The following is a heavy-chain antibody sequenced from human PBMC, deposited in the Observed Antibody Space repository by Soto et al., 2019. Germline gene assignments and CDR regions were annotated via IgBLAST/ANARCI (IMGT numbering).Heavy chain of an antibody. D-gene: IGHD4-17*01. CDR2: TYYSGST. CDR1: GGSMIAYY. V-gene: IGHV4-59*01. J-gene: IGHJ4*02. Sequence: SETLSLTCTVSGGSMIAYYWNWMRQPPGKGLQWIGYTYYSGSTTYNPSLRSRVTISLDTSKNQFSLRLNSVTAADTAIYYCAKGGPAYGDSREVWGQGPLVTVSS. CDR3: AKGGPAYGDSREV.